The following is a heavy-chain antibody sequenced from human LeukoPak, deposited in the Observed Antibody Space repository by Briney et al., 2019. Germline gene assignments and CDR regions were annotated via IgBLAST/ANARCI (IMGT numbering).Heavy chain of an antibody. V-gene: IGHV3-23*01. D-gene: IGHD2-21*02. CDR2: ISASGDAT. J-gene: IGHJ4*02. CDR3: AKSSGDFGTSIDY. Sequence: PGGSLRLSCAASGFTFGIYALSWVRQAPGKGLEWVSVISASGDATYYADSVKGRFTISRDNSKNTLWLQIDSLRAEDTAVYYCAKSSGDFGTSIDYWGQGTLVTVSS. CDR1: GFTFGIYA.